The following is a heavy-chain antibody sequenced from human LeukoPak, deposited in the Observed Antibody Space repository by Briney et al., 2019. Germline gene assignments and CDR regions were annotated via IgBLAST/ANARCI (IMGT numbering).Heavy chain of an antibody. CDR2: LNPNSGDT. V-gene: IGHV1-2*02. J-gene: IGHJ3*02. Sequence: ASVRVSCKASGYTFTGSYLHWVRQAPGQGLEWMGWLNPNSGDTKDALKFQGRVTMTRDTSINTAYMELSRPTSDDTAVYYCARGTTHLWFGEGGNALDIWGQGTMVTVSS. CDR1: GYTFTGSY. CDR3: ARGTTHLWFGEGGNALDI. D-gene: IGHD3-10*01.